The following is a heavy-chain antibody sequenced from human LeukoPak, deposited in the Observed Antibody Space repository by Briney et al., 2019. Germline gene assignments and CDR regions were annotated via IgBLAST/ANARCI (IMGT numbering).Heavy chain of an antibody. CDR3: ARGGPSLYNGSLLNDWFDP. CDR1: GYTFTGYY. Sequence: ASVKVSCKASGYTFTGYYMHWVRQAPGQGLEWMGWINPNSGGTNYAQKFQGRVTMTRDTSISTAYMELSRLRSDDTAVYYCARGGPSLYNGSLLNDWFDPWGQGTLVTVSS. V-gene: IGHV1-2*02. D-gene: IGHD1-26*01. CDR2: INPNSGGT. J-gene: IGHJ5*02.